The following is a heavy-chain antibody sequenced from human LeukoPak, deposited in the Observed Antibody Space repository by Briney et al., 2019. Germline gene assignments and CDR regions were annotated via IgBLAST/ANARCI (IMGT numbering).Heavy chain of an antibody. J-gene: IGHJ5*02. V-gene: IGHV1-69*05. Sequence: SVKVSCKASGYTFTSYGISWVRQAPGQGLEWMGWIIPIFGTANYAQKFQGRVTITTDESTSTAYMELRSLRSDDTAVYYCASRGPPPYNWFDPWGQGTLVTVSS. CDR3: ASRGPPPYNWFDP. CDR1: GYTFTSYG. CDR2: IIPIFGTA. D-gene: IGHD5-12*01.